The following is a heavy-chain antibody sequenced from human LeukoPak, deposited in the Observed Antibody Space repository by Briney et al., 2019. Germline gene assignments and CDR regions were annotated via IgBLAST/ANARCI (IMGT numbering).Heavy chain of an antibody. CDR1: GXSISSHY. Sequence: PSETLSLTCTVSGXSISSHYWSWIRQAAGKGLEWIARIYASGTTKYNPSLKSRVTISADTSKNQFSLKLSSVTAADTPVYYCARRVSGWFYFDFWGQGTLVTVSS. J-gene: IGHJ4*02. D-gene: IGHD6-19*01. V-gene: IGHV4-4*07. CDR3: ARRVSGWFYFDF. CDR2: IYASGTT.